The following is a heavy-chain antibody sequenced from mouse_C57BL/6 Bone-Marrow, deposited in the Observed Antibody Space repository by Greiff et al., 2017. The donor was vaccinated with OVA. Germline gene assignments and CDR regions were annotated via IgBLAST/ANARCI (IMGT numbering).Heavy chain of an antibody. CDR1: DSEVFPIAY. CDR2: ILPSIGRT. J-gene: IGHJ1*03. V-gene: IGHV15-2*01. CDR3: ARGDYGPSYWYFDV. D-gene: IGHD2-4*01. Sequence: VQLQQSGSELRSPGSSVKLSCKDFDSEVFPIAYMSWVRQKPGHGFEWIGGILPSIGRTIYGEKFEDKATLDADTLSNTAYLELNSLTSEDSAIYYCARGDYGPSYWYFDVWGTGTTVTVSS.